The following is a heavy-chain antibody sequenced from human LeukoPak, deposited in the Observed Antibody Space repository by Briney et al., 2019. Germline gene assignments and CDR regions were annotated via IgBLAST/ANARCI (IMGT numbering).Heavy chain of an antibody. CDR1: GFTFDDYA. CDR2: ISWNSGSI. D-gene: IGHD4-11*01. J-gene: IGHJ4*02. Sequence: EAGGSLRLSCAASGFTFDDYAMHWVRQAPGKGLEWVSGISWNSGSIGYADSVKGRFTISRDNAKNSLYLQMNSLRAEDTALYYCAKDSIQYPTYFDYWGQGTLVTVS. CDR3: AKDSIQYPTYFDY. V-gene: IGHV3-9*01.